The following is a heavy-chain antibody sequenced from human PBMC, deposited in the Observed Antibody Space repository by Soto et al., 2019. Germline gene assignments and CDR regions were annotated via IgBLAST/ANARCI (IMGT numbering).Heavy chain of an antibody. CDR2: IDPSDSYT. CDR1: GYSFTSYW. D-gene: IGHD3-9*01. Sequence: GESLKISCKGSGYSFTSYWISWVRQMPGKGLEWMGRIDPSDSYTNYSPSFQGHVTISADKSISTAYLQWSSLKASDTAVYYCARGRNGLVLYWGQGTLVTVSS. CDR3: ARGRNGLVLY. V-gene: IGHV5-10-1*01. J-gene: IGHJ4*02.